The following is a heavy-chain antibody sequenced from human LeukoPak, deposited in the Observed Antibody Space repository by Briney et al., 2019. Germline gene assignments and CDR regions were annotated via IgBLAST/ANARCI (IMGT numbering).Heavy chain of an antibody. V-gene: IGHV3-23*01. CDR1: GFTFSSYA. D-gene: IGHD5-24*01. J-gene: IGHJ4*02. Sequence: GGSLRLSCAASGFTFSSYAMSWVRQAPGKGLEWVSAISGSGGSTYYADSVKGRFTVSRDNSKNTLYLQMNSLRAEDTAVYYCAKIGMATMSYYFDYWGQGTLVTVSS. CDR2: ISGSGGST. CDR3: AKIGMATMSYYFDY.